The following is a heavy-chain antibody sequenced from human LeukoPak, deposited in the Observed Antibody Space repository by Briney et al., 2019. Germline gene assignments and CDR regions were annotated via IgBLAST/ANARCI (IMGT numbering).Heavy chain of an antibody. CDR2: INPNSGGT. D-gene: IGHD6-19*01. CDR3: ARGSAYSSGWYHDNWFDP. V-gene: IGHV1-2*02. J-gene: IGHJ5*02. CDR1: GYTFTGYY. Sequence: ASVKVSCKASGYTFTGYYMHWVRQAPGHGLEWMGWINPNSGGTNYAQKFQGRVTMTRDTSTSTVYMELSSLRSEDTAVYYCARGSAYSSGWYHDNWFDPWGQGTLVTVSS.